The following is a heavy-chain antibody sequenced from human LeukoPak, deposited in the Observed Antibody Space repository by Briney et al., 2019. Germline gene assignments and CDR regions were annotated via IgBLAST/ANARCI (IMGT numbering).Heavy chain of an antibody. Sequence: PGRSLRLSCAASGFTFSGSAMHWVRQAPGKGLEWVAVISYDGSSKYYAASVKGRFTISRDNSKNTLYLQMNSLRAEDTAVYYCARDPGGGPKQYFYSSGYYFDYWDQGTLVTVSS. CDR3: ARDPGGGPKQYFYSSGYYFDY. D-gene: IGHD3-22*01. CDR2: ISYDGSSK. V-gene: IGHV3-30-3*01. CDR1: GFTFSGSA. J-gene: IGHJ4*02.